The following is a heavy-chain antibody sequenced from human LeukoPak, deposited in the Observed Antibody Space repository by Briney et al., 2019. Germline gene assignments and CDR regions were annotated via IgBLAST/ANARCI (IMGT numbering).Heavy chain of an antibody. D-gene: IGHD2-15*01. J-gene: IGHJ4*02. CDR3: ASEVEALLDH. Sequence: GTSLRLSCAASGFSVSKSVMYWLRQAPGMGLDWVAATSYEGNGTFYAGSVKGRFTVSRDNANNMVYLQMNSLRQEDTALYYCASEVEALLDHWGQGTLVTVSS. CDR2: TSYEGNGT. V-gene: IGHV3-30*03. CDR1: GFSVSKSV.